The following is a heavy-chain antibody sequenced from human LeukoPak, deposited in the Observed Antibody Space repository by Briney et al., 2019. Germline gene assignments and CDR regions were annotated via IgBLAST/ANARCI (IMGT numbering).Heavy chain of an antibody. V-gene: IGHV1-46*01. CDR2: INPSRGST. Sequence: ASVKVSCKASGYTFTSYYIYWVRQAPGQGLEWMGIINPSRGSTNYAQRFQGRVTMTRDRSTSTVYMELSSLRSEDTAIYYCARGGHVRVYDNSAYYGHEWGQGTLVTVSS. J-gene: IGHJ4*02. D-gene: IGHD3-22*01. CDR3: ARGGHVRVYDNSAYYGHE. CDR1: GYTFTSYY.